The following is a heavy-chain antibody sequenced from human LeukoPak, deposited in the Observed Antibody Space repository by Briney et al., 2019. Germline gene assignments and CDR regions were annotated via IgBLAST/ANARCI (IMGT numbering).Heavy chain of an antibody. CDR1: GFTVSSNY. V-gene: IGHV3-66*01. J-gene: IGHJ4*02. CDR2: IYSGGST. Sequence: PGGSLRLSCAASGFTVSSNYMSWVRQAPGRGLEWVSVIYSGGSTYYADSVKGRFTISRDNPKSTLYLQMHSLGAEDTAVYYCAREISRFGIWGQGTLVTVSS. D-gene: IGHD3-16*01. CDR3: AREISRFGI.